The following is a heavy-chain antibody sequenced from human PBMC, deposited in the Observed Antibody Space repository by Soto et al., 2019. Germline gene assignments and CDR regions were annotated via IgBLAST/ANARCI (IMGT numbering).Heavy chain of an antibody. J-gene: IGHJ4*02. CDR1: GYTFSSYG. Sequence: QVQLVQSGAEVKKPGASVKVSCKASGYTFSSYGISWVRQAPGQGLEWMGWISAYNGHTNYAQKVQGRVTMTTDTPTSTAYMELRSLRSDDTAVYYCARDKGDGSGSYYGYWGQGTLVTVSS. V-gene: IGHV1-18*01. CDR3: ARDKGDGSGSYYGY. D-gene: IGHD3-10*01. CDR2: ISAYNGHT.